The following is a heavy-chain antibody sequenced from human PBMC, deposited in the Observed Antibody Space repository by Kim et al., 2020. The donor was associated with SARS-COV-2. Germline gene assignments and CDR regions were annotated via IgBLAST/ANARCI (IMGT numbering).Heavy chain of an antibody. J-gene: IGHJ3*02. D-gene: IGHD4-17*01. V-gene: IGHV3-23*01. CDR3: AKDQAPDYGDYLDAFDI. Sequence: GGSLRLSCAASGFTFSSYAMSWVRQAPGKGLEWVSAISGSGGSTYYADSVKGRFTISRDNSKNTLYLQMNSLRAEDTAVYYCAKDQAPDYGDYLDAFDIWGQGTMVTVSS. CDR1: GFTFSSYA. CDR2: ISGSGGST.